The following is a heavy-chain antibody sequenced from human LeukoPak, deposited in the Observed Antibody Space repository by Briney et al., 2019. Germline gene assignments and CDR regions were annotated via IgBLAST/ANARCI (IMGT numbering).Heavy chain of an antibody. V-gene: IGHV3-7*01. D-gene: IGHD3-22*01. CDR1: GFTFSSYW. Sequence: GGSLRLSCAASGFTFSSYWMSWVRQAPGKGLEWVANIKQDGSEKYYVDSVKGRFTISRDNAKNSLYLQMNSLRAEDTAVYYCAKGQYYYDSSPFDYWGQGTLVTVSS. CDR2: IKQDGSEK. CDR3: AKGQYYYDSSPFDY. J-gene: IGHJ4*02.